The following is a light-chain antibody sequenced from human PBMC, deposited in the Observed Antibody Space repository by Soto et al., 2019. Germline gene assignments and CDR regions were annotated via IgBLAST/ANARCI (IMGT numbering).Light chain of an antibody. J-gene: IGLJ1*01. CDR2: EVT. V-gene: IGLV2-8*01. Sequence: SVLTQPPAASGSPGQSVTISCTGTSSAVGGYDDVSWYQQHPGKAPKLMIYEVTMRPSGVSDRFSGCKSGNTASLTVSGLQAEDEADYYCSSYTGGNPSYVFGTGTKVTVL. CDR3: SSYTGGNPSYV. CDR1: SSAVGGYDD.